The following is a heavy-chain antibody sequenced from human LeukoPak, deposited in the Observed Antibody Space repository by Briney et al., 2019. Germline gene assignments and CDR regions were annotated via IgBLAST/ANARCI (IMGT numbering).Heavy chain of an antibody. CDR1: GFTFSNAW. V-gene: IGHV3-15*01. D-gene: IGHD5-18*01. CDR2: IKSKTDGGTT. CDR3: TTVQGGYSYGIVDY. Sequence: GALRLSCAASGFTFSNAWMSWVRQAPGKGLEWVGRIKSKTDGGTTDYAAPVKGRFTISRDDLKNTLYLQMNSLKTEDTAVYYCTTVQGGYSYGIVDYWGQGTLVTVSS. J-gene: IGHJ4*02.